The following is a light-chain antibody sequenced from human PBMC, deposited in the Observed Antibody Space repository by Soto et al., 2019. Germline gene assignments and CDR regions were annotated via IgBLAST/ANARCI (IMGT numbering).Light chain of an antibody. Sequence: SYELTQPPSVSVAPGKTARITCGGNNIGSESGHWYQQKPGQAPVLVIYYDSDRTSGIPERFSGSNSGNTATLTISRVEAGDEADYYCQVWDSSSDPWVFGGGTKLTVL. CDR3: QVWDSSSDPWV. J-gene: IGLJ3*02. V-gene: IGLV3-21*04. CDR2: YDS. CDR1: NIGSES.